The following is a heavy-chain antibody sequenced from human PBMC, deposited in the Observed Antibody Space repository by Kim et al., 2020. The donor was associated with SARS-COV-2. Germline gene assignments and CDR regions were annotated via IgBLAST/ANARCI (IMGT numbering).Heavy chain of an antibody. Sequence: SETLSLTCAVYGGSFSGYYWSWIRQPPGKGLEWIGEINHSGSTNYNPSLKSRVTISVDTSKNQFSLKLSSVTAADTAVYYCARGMGGNTRITIFGGGLNGMDVWGQGTTVTVSS. J-gene: IGHJ6*02. CDR2: INHSGST. CDR1: GGSFSGYY. D-gene: IGHD3-3*01. V-gene: IGHV4-34*01. CDR3: ARGMGGNTRITIFGGGLNGMDV.